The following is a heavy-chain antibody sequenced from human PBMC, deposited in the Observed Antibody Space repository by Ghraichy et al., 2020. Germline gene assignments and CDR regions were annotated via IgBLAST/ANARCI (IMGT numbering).Heavy chain of an antibody. CDR2: ISGSGGST. V-gene: IGHV3-23*01. D-gene: IGHD7-27*01. CDR1: GFTFSSYA. J-gene: IGHJ4*02. CDR3: AKSPLTGDGWFDY. Sequence: LSLTCAASGFTFSSYAMSWVRQAPGKGLEWVSAISGSGGSTYYADSVKGRFTISRDNSKNTLYLQMNSLRAEDTAVYYCAKSPLTGDGWFDYWGQGTLVTVSS.